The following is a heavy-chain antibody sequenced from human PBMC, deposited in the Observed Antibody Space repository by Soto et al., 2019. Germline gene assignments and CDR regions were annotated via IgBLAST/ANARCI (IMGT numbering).Heavy chain of an antibody. CDR1: GFTVSSNY. CDR2: IYSGGST. Sequence: GGSLRLSCAASGFTVSSNYMSWVRQAPGKGLEWVSVIYSGGSTYYADSVKGRFTISRDNSKNTLYLQMNSLRAEDTAVYYCAKDGGVRGVMDAFDIWGQGTMVTVSS. CDR3: AKDGGVRGVMDAFDI. V-gene: IGHV3-53*01. J-gene: IGHJ3*02. D-gene: IGHD3-10*01.